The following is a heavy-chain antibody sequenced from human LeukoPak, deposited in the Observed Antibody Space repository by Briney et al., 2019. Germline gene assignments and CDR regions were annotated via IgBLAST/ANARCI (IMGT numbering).Heavy chain of an antibody. CDR1: GYTFINYG. CDR2: ISAYNGNT. CDR3: ARGHRFYDILTGYYNVVFFVY. Sequence: ASVKVSCKASGYTFINYGISWVRQAPGQGLEWMGWISAYNGNTNYAQRLQGRVTMTTDTSTSTTYMELRSLRSDDTALYYCARGHRFYDILTGYYNVVFFVYWGQGTLVTVSS. D-gene: IGHD3-9*01. J-gene: IGHJ4*02. V-gene: IGHV1-18*01.